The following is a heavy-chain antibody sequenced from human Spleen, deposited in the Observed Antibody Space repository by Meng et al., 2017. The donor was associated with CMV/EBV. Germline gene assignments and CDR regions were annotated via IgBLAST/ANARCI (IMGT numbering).Heavy chain of an antibody. CDR1: GFTFSSYA. J-gene: IGHJ4*02. D-gene: IGHD3-22*01. V-gene: IGHV3-30-3*01. CDR3: ARGESSGYLDY. CDR2: ISYDGSNK. Sequence: GEFLKISCAASGFTFSSYAMHWVRQAPGKGLEWVAVISYDGSNKYYADSVKGRFTISRDNSKNTLYLQMNSLRAEDTAVYYCARGESSGYLDYWGQGTLVTVSS.